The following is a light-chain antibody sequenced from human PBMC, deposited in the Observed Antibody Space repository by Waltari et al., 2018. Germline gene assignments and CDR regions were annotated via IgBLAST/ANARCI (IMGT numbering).Light chain of an antibody. Sequence: EIVMTQSPATLSVSPGQSATLSCRASQSVSTNLAWYKQKPGQAPRLLIYDASTRATGIPARFSGSGAGTEFTLTISSLQSEDFAVYYCQQYDNWPPLTFGGGTKVEIK. CDR3: QQYDNWPPLT. CDR2: DAS. J-gene: IGKJ4*01. V-gene: IGKV3-15*01. CDR1: QSVSTN.